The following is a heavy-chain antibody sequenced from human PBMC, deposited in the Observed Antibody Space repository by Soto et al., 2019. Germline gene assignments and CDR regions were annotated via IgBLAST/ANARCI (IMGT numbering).Heavy chain of an antibody. CDR3: TRLQTAEAGPIN. CDR1: GFTFSTYW. CDR2: IFGDGSIT. D-gene: IGHD6-13*01. Sequence: PGGSLRLSCEASGFTFSTYWMHWVRQAPGKGLEWVSRIFGDGSITNYADSVKGRLTISRDNAKNTLYLKMSSLTVEDTAVYYCTRLQTAEAGPINWGQGTLVTVSS. J-gene: IGHJ4*02. V-gene: IGHV3-74*01.